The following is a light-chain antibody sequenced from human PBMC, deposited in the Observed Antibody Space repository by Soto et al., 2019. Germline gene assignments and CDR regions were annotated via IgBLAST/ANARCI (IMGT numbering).Light chain of an antibody. CDR1: QSISSW. V-gene: IGKV1-5*03. J-gene: IGKJ2*01. Sequence: DIQMTQSPSTLSASVGDRVTITCRASQSISSWLAWYQQKPGKAPKLLIYKASSLDSGVPSRFSGSGSGTEVTLTISSRQPDDFATYYCQQYNSDSPYTFGQGTKLEIK. CDR2: KAS. CDR3: QQYNSDSPYT.